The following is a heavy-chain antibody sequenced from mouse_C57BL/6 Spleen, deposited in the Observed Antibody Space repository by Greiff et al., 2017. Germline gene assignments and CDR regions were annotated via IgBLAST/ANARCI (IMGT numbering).Heavy chain of an antibody. D-gene: IGHD1-1*01. J-gene: IGHJ4*01. CDR3: ARYSDYGSSYSYAMDY. Sequence: DVMLVESGGGLVQPGGSLSLSCAASGFTFTDYYMSWVRQPPGKALEWLGFIRNKANGYTTEYSASVKGRFTISRDNSQSILYLQMNALRAEDSATYYCARYSDYGSSYSYAMDYWGQGTSVTVSS. V-gene: IGHV7-3*01. CDR2: IRNKANGYTT. CDR1: GFTFTDYY.